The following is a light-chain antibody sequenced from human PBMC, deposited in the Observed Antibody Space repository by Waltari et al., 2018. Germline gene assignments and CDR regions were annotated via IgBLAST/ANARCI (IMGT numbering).Light chain of an antibody. CDR1: SSDIGNYNY. CDR2: DVS. CDR3: SSYISSDTLEL. J-gene: IGLJ2*01. Sequence: HSALTQPASVSGSPGQSITISCTGTSSDIGNYNYVSWYQQHPGKAPKLMIFDVSNRPSGVSDRCSGSKSDNTASLTISELQAEDEADYYCSSYISSDTLELFGGGTSLTVL. V-gene: IGLV2-14*03.